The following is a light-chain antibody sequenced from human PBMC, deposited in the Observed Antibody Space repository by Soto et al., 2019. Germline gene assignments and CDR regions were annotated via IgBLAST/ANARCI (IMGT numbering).Light chain of an antibody. J-gene: IGLJ3*02. Sequence: QAVVTQEPSVTVSPGGTVTLTCASSTGTVTSGYYPNWFQQKPGQPPRTLIYSTSNKQSWTPARFSGSLLGGKAALTLSGVQPEDDADYYCLLYYGGVWVFGGGTKLTVL. V-gene: IGLV7-43*01. CDR3: LLYYGGVWV. CDR2: STS. CDR1: TGTVTSGYY.